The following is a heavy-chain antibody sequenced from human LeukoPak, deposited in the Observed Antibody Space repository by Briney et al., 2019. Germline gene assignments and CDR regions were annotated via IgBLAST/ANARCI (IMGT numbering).Heavy chain of an antibody. Sequence: PGGSLRLSCAASGFTFSSYGMHWVRQAPGEGLEWVAVIWYDGSNKYYADSVKGRFTISRDNSKNTLDLQMNSLTVEDTAVYFCAKRGVVIRVILVGFHKEAYYFDSWGQGALVPSPQ. V-gene: IGHV3-33*06. D-gene: IGHD3-22*01. CDR1: GFTFSSYG. J-gene: IGHJ4*02. CDR2: IWYDGSNK. CDR3: AKRGVVIRVILVGFHKEAYYFDS.